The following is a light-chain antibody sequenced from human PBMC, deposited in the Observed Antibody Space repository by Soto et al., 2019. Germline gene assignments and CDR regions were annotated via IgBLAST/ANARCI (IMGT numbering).Light chain of an antibody. V-gene: IGKV1-5*03. CDR3: QQYSTLWT. Sequence: DVQMTQSPSTLSAFVGDTVTITCRASQSIDTWLAWHQQKPGKAPKLLIYKASSLASGVPSRFSGGGSGTDFTLTISSLQPEDFGTYYCQQYSTLWTFGQGTKVDIK. J-gene: IGKJ1*01. CDR1: QSIDTW. CDR2: KAS.